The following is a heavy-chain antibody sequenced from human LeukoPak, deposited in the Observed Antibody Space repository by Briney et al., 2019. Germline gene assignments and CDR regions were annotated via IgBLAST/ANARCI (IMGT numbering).Heavy chain of an antibody. CDR3: ARQSAVAGCWAYYYYYMDV. D-gene: IGHD6-19*01. V-gene: IGHV4-4*07. CDR2: IYTSGST. J-gene: IGHJ6*03. Sequence: SETLSLTCTVSGGSISSYYWSWIRQPAGKGLEWIGRIYTSGSTNYNPSLKSRVTMSVDTSKNQFSLKLSSVTAADTAVYYCARQSAVAGCWAYYYYYMDVWGKGTTLTVSS. CDR1: GGSISSYY.